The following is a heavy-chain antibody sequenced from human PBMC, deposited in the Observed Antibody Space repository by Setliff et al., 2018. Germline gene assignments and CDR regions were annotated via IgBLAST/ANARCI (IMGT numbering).Heavy chain of an antibody. CDR2: VSHSGST. CDR3: RFWSSYYKNDY. Sequence: PSETLSLTCAVYGGSFSTYYWSWIRQPPGKGLEWLGEVSHSGSTNYNPSLKSRVSVSVDTPTNQFSLKVFSVTAADTAVYYCRFWSSYYKNDYWAQGTLVTVSS. D-gene: IGHD3-3*01. CDR1: GGSFSTYY. J-gene: IGHJ4*02. V-gene: IGHV4-34*01.